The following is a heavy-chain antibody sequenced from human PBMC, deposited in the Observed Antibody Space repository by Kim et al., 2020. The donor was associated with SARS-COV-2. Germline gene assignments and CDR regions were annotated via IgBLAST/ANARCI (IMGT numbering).Heavy chain of an antibody. V-gene: IGHV1-2*04. J-gene: IGHJ3*02. CDR3: ARYYDSSGSGDAFDI. Sequence: QKFQGWVTMTRDTSISTAYMELSRLRSDDTAVYYCARYYDSSGSGDAFDIWGQGTMVTVSS. D-gene: IGHD3-22*01.